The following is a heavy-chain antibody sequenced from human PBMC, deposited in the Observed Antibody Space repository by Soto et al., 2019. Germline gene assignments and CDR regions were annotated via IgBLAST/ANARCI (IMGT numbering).Heavy chain of an antibody. CDR3: ARVCDWSGYFRYYYYYMDV. D-gene: IGHD3-3*01. J-gene: IGHJ6*03. Sequence: VQLVESGGGLVKPGGSLRLSCAASGFTFSSYSMNWVRQAPGKGLEWVSSISSSSSYIYYADSVKGRFTISRDNAKNSLYLQMNSLRAEDTAVYYCARVCDWSGYFRYYYYYMDVWGKGTTVTVSS. CDR1: GFTFSSYS. V-gene: IGHV3-21*01. CDR2: ISSSSSYI.